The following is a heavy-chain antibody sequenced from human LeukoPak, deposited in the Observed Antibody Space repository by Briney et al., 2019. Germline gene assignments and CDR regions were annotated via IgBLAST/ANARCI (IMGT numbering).Heavy chain of an antibody. J-gene: IGHJ5*02. V-gene: IGHV4-34*01. CDR3: ARGWHIVVVTAGWFDP. D-gene: IGHD2-21*02. Sequence: SETLSLTCAVYGGSFSGYYWSWIRQPPGKGLEWIGEINHSGSTNYNPSLKSRVTISVDTSKNQFSLKLSSVTAADTAVYYCARGWHIVVVTAGWFDPWGQGTLVTVSS. CDR2: INHSGST. CDR1: GGSFSGYY.